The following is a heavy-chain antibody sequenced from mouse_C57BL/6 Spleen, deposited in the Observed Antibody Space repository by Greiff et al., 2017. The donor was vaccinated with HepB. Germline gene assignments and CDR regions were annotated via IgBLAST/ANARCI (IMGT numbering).Heavy chain of an antibody. J-gene: IGHJ3*01. CDR3: ARRYYGNFAWLAY. D-gene: IGHD2-1*01. CDR2: INPNNGGT. CDR1: GYTFTDYY. Sequence: EVQLQQSGPELVKPGASVKISCKASGYTFTDYYMNWVKQSHGKSLEWIGDINPNNGGTSYNQKFKGKATLTVDKSSSTAYMELRSLASEDSAVYYCARRYYGNFAWLAYWGQGTLVTVSA. V-gene: IGHV1-26*01.